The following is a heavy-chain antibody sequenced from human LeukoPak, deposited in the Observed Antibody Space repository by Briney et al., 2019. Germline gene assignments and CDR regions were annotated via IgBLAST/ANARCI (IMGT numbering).Heavy chain of an antibody. CDR2: IGTVGDT. CDR3: ARESNDFLTGYYDY. Sequence: SGGSLRLSCAASGFTFSTYDFHWVRQATGKGLEWVSAIGTVGDTHYPGSVKGRFTISRENAKNSVYLQMDSLRAGDTAVYYCARESNDFLTGYYDYWGQGILVTVSS. V-gene: IGHV3-13*01. J-gene: IGHJ4*02. CDR1: GFTFSTYD. D-gene: IGHD3-9*01.